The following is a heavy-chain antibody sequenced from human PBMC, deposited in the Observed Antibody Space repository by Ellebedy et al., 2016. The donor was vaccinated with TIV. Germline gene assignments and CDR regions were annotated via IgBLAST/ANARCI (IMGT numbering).Heavy chain of an antibody. CDR3: ARVALGVASG. D-gene: IGHD6-25*01. CDR1: GFTFSSYA. CDR2: ISYDGSNK. V-gene: IGHV3-30-3*01. J-gene: IGHJ4*02. Sequence: GESLKISXAASGFTFSSYAMHWVRQAPGKGLEWVAVISYDGSNKYYADSVKGRFTISRDNSKNTLYLQMNSLRAEDTAVYYCARVALGVASGWGQGTLVTVSS.